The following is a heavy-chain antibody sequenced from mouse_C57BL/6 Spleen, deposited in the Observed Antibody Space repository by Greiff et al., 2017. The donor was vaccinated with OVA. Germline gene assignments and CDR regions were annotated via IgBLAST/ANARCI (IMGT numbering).Heavy chain of an antibody. Sequence: EVKVVESGGGLVQPGGSLSLSCAASGFTFTDYYMSWVRQPPGKALEWLGFIRNKANGYTTEYSASVKGRFTISRDNSQSILYLQMNALRAEDSATYYCASYYGSSYFDVWGTGTTVTVSS. J-gene: IGHJ1*03. V-gene: IGHV7-3*01. CDR1: GFTFTDYY. CDR3: ASYYGSSYFDV. CDR2: IRNKANGYTT. D-gene: IGHD1-1*01.